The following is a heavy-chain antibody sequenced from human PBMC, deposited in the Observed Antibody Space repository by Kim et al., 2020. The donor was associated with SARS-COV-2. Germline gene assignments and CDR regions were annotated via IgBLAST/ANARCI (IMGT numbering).Heavy chain of an antibody. CDR2: INAGNGNT. V-gene: IGHV1-3*01. CDR1: GYTFTSYA. CDR3: ARVRGPNHAFDI. J-gene: IGHJ3*02. Sequence: ASVKVSCKASGYTFTSYAMHWVRQAPGQRLEWMGWINAGNGNTKYSQKFQGRVTITRDTSASTAYMELSSLRSEDTAVYYCARVRGPNHAFDIWGQGTMVTVSS. D-gene: IGHD2-8*01.